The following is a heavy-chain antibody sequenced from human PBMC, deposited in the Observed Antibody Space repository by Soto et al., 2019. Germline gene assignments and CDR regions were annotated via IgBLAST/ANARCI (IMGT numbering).Heavy chain of an antibody. CDR3: ARTRDIVAPSPGGFDP. CDR1: GGSISRYD. Sequence: SETLPLTCIVSGGSISRYDWSWIRQPTGKGLEWIRYLYYSGNTEYIPSLESRVTISEDTSKNQFSLNLSSATAADTAVYYGARTRDIVAPSPGGFDPSGQGTLVTAPQ. V-gene: IGHV4-59*01. CDR2: LYYSGNT. J-gene: IGHJ5*02. D-gene: IGHD5-12*01.